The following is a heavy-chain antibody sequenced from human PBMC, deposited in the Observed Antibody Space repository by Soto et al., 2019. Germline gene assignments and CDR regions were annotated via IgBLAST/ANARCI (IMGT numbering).Heavy chain of an antibody. D-gene: IGHD3-10*01. J-gene: IGHJ4*02. CDR1: GFTFSSYA. V-gene: IGHV3-30-3*01. Sequence: GGSLRLSCAASGFTFSSYAMHWVRQAPGKGLEWVAVISYDGSNKYYADSVKGRFTISRDNSKNTLYLQMNSLRAEDTAVYYCARDPGLWFGDLPSGELDYWGQGTLVTVSS. CDR2: ISYDGSNK. CDR3: ARDPGLWFGDLPSGELDY.